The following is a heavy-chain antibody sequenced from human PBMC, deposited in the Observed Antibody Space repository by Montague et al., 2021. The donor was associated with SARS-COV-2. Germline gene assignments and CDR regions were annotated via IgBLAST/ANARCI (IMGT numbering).Heavy chain of an antibody. CDR1: GFTFSSNC. CDR2: ISSDTLNT. CDR3: ARGREIDVWAPFGH. J-gene: IGHJ4*02. D-gene: IGHD3-3*01. Sequence: SLSLSCATSGFTFSSNCMHWVRQAPGKGLEWVSPISSDTLNTFYADSVKGRFTISRDNAKNQLYLQMNSLRAEDMAVYYCARGREIDVWAPFGHWGQGTLVTVSS. V-gene: IGHV3-21*01.